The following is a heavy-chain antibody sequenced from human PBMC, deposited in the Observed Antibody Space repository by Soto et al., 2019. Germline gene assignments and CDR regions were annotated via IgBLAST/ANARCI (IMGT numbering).Heavy chain of an antibody. Sequence: GGSLRLSCAASGFTFSSYAMHWVRQAPGKGLEWVAVISYDGSNKYYADSVKGRFTISRDNSKNTLYLQMNSLRAEDTAVYYCARDRAPIMYDFWSGYQNKYYYYGMDVWGQGTTVTVSS. V-gene: IGHV3-30-3*01. J-gene: IGHJ6*02. D-gene: IGHD3-3*01. CDR2: ISYDGSNK. CDR1: GFTFSSYA. CDR3: ARDRAPIMYDFWSGYQNKYYYYGMDV.